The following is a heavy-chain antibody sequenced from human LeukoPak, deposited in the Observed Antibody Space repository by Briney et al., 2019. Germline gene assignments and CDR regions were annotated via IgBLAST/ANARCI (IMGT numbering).Heavy chain of an antibody. CDR2: ITSTSKAT. D-gene: IGHD5-18*01. CDR3: ARAIASYGDSAY. V-gene: IGHV3-48*04. Sequence: AGGSLRLSCAASGFKFSSFSMGWVRQAPGKGLEWLSYITSTSKATYYADSLQGRVTISRDNAKNSLYLQINSLRGDDTAVYYCARAIASYGDSAYWGQGTLVTVSS. J-gene: IGHJ4*02. CDR1: GFKFSSFS.